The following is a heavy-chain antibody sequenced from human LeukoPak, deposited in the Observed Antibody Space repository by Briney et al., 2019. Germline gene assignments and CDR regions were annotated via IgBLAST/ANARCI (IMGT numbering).Heavy chain of an antibody. V-gene: IGHV4-34*01. J-gene: IGHJ5*02. D-gene: IGHD3-9*01. CDR3: ARGGHMGDILTGYPFDP. CDR1: GGSLSGYY. Sequence: PSETLSLTCAVYGGSLSGYYWSWIRQPPGKGLEWIGEINHSGSTNYNPSLKSRVTISVDTSKNQFSLKLSSVTAADTAVYYCARGGHMGDILTGYPFDPWGQGTLVTVSS. CDR2: INHSGST.